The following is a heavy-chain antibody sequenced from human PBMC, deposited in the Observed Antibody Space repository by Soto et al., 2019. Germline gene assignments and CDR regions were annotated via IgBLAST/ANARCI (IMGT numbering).Heavy chain of an antibody. CDR1: GGSISSSSYY. Sequence: SETLSLTCTVSGGSISSSSYYWGWIRQPPGKGLEWIGSIYYSGSTYYNPSLKSRVTISVDTSKNQFSLKLSSVTAADTAVYYCARHQGEYVSYYYGMDVWGQGTTVTVS. V-gene: IGHV4-39*01. D-gene: IGHD3-16*01. CDR2: IYYSGST. CDR3: ARHQGEYVSYYYGMDV. J-gene: IGHJ6*02.